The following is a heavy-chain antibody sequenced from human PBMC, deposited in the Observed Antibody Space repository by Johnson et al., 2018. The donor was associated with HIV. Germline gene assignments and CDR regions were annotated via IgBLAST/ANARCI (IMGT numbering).Heavy chain of an antibody. CDR1: GFIVSSNY. CDR2: ISYDGNNK. V-gene: IGHV3-30*03. CDR3: ARPVAGMNDAFDI. J-gene: IGHJ3*02. Sequence: QVQLVESGGGLIQPGGSLRLSCAASGFIVSSNYMSWVRQAPGKGLEWVAVISYDGNNKYYADSVKGRVTISRDNSKNTLYLQMNSLRAEDTAVYYCARPVAGMNDAFDIWGQGTMVTVSS. D-gene: IGHD6-19*01.